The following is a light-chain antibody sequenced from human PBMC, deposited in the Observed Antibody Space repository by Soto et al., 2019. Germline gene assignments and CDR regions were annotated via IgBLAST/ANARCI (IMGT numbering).Light chain of an antibody. CDR3: CSYAGSSTLM. V-gene: IGLV2-11*01. CDR1: TSDVGGSDY. Sequence: QSVLAQPRSVSGSPGQSVTISCTGATSDVGGSDYVSWYQHHPGKAPEIMLYDVNKRPSGVPDRFSGSKSGTTASLTISGLQTEDEADYYRCSYAGSSTLMFGGGTQVTVL. CDR2: DVN. J-gene: IGLJ3*02.